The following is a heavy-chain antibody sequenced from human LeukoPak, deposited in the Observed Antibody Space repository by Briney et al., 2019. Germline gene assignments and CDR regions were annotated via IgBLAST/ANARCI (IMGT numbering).Heavy chain of an antibody. CDR1: GGSFSGYY. CDR3: ASAIDYYGSGSYSY. V-gene: IGHV4-31*11. D-gene: IGHD3-10*01. Sequence: SETLSLTCAVYGGSFSGYYWSWIRQHPGKGLEWIGYIYYSGSTYYNPSLKSRVTISVDTSKNQFSLKLSSVTAADTAVYYCASAIDYYGSGSYSYWGQGTLVTVSS. J-gene: IGHJ4*02. CDR2: IYYSGST.